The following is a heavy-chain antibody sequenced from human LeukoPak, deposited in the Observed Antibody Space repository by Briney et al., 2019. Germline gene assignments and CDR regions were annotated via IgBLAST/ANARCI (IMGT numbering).Heavy chain of an antibody. CDR1: GFTFSSYS. V-gene: IGHV3-21*04. Sequence: GGSLRLSCVASGFTFSSYSMTWVRQAPGKGLEWLSSFTSRSRSIYYADSVKGRFTISRDNAKNSLYLQMNSLRAEDTAVYYCARDDPAYCGGDCSLPDYWGQGTLVTVSS. D-gene: IGHD2-21*02. CDR2: FTSRSRSI. CDR3: ARDDPAYCGGDCSLPDY. J-gene: IGHJ4*02.